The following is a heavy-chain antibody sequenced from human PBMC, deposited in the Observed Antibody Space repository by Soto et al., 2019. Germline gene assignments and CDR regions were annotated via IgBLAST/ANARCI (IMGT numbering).Heavy chain of an antibody. J-gene: IGHJ4*02. Sequence: GASVKVSCKESAYTFTTYYMHWVRQAPGQGLEWMGIISPDGGRTSYAQKFPSRVTMTRNTSTSTVYKELSSLRSEDTAVYYCATRDPGHYWGQGTLVTVSS. CDR2: ISPDGGRT. CDR3: ATRDPGHY. V-gene: IGHV1-46*01. CDR1: AYTFTTYY.